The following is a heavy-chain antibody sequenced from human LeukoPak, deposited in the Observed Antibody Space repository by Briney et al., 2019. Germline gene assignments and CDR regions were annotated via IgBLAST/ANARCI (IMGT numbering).Heavy chain of an antibody. V-gene: IGHV5-51*01. CDR3: ARQENYEWFDP. Sequence: GASLKISCKGSGYIFTSYWIGWVRQMPGKGLEWMGIIYPGDSDTRYSPSFQGQVTISADKSISTAYLQWSSLKASDTAMYYCARQENYEWFDPWGQGTLVTVSS. D-gene: IGHD1-7*01. CDR1: GYIFTSYW. J-gene: IGHJ5*02. CDR2: IYPGDSDT.